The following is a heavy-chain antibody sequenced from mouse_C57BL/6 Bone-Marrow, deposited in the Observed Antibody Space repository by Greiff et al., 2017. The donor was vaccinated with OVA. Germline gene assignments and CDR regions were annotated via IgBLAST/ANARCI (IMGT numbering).Heavy chain of an antibody. Sequence: QVQLQQPGAELVRPGSSVKLSCKASGYTFTSYWMDWVKQRPGQGLEWIGNIYPSDSETHYNQKFKDKATLTVDKSSSTAYMQLSSLTSEDSAVYYYAREGYDGYYWFAYWGQGTLVTVSA. V-gene: IGHV1-61*01. CDR1: GYTFTSYW. D-gene: IGHD2-3*01. CDR2: IYPSDSET. CDR3: AREGYDGYYWFAY. J-gene: IGHJ3*01.